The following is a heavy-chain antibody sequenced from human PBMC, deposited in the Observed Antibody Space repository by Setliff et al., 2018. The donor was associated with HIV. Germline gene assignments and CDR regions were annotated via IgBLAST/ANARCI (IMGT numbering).Heavy chain of an antibody. Sequence: SETLSITCTVSGGSISSYYWSWIRQPAGKGLEWIGYIYYSGSTNYNPSLKSRVTISVDTSKNQFSLKLSSVTAADTAVYYCARAGDGSPFYYFYYLDVWGKGTTVTVSS. CDR1: GGSISSYY. CDR3: ARAGDGSPFYYFYYLDV. CDR2: IYYSGST. D-gene: IGHD1-26*01. V-gene: IGHV4-59*01. J-gene: IGHJ6*03.